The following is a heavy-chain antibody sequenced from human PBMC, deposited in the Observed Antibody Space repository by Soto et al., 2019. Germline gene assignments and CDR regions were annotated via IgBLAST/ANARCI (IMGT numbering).Heavy chain of an antibody. CDR3: ARELFGDYTISDY. V-gene: IGHV3-7*01. Sequence: EGSLRLSCAASGFTFSTYWMTWVRQAPGKGLEWVANIKQDGSEKYYVDSVKGRFTISRDNAKSSLYLLMNSLRAEDTAVYYCARELFGDYTISDYWGQGKQVSVS. CDR2: IKQDGSEK. J-gene: IGHJ4*02. CDR1: GFTFSTYW. D-gene: IGHD4-17*01.